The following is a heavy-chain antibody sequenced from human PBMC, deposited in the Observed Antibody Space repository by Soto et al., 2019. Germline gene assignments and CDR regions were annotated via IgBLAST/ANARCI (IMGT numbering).Heavy chain of an antibody. J-gene: IGHJ1*01. CDR2: IWYDGSNK. CDR1: GFTFSSYG. Sequence: QVQLVESGGGVVQPGRSLRLSCAASGFTFSSYGMHWVRQAPGKGLEWVAVIWYDGSNKYYADSVKGRFTISRDNSKNTLYLQMNSLRAEDTAVYYCARDGICSGGSCYSGGLNFQHWGQGTLVTVSS. V-gene: IGHV3-33*01. CDR3: ARDGICSGGSCYSGGLNFQH. D-gene: IGHD2-15*01.